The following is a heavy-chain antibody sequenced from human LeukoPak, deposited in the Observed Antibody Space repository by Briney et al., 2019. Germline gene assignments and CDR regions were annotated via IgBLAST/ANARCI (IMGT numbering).Heavy chain of an antibody. V-gene: IGHV3-20*04. J-gene: IGHJ6*03. CDR2: ITWNGGST. Sequence: GGSLRPSCAASGFTSDDYGMSWVRQAPGKGLEWVTGITWNGGSTGYADSVKDRFTTSRDNAKNSLYLQMNSLRAEDTALYYCARNQLPPPCYYYYDMDVWGKGTTVTVSS. CDR1: GFTSDDYG. CDR3: ARNQLPPPCYYYYDMDV. D-gene: IGHD2-2*01.